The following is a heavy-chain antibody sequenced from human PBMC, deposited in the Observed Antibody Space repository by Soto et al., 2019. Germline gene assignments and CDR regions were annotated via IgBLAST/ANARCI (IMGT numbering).Heavy chain of an antibody. J-gene: IGHJ4*01. CDR3: ARDLRYRNDD. Sequence: GGSLRLSCAASGFTFSSYRMNWVRQAPGKGLECVSSISSSSSYIYYADSVKGRFTISRDNAKNSLYLQMNSLRAEDTAVYYCARDLRYRNDDWGHGTLVTVSS. CDR2: ISSSSSYI. D-gene: IGHD3-9*01. CDR1: GFTFSSYR. V-gene: IGHV3-21*01.